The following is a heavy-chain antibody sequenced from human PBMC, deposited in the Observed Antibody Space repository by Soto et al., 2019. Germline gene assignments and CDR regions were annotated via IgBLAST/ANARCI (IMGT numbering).Heavy chain of an antibody. J-gene: IGHJ6*02. CDR3: AKDLRVASRKGPMDV. CDR1: GFTFSSYA. CDR2: ISGSGGST. V-gene: IGHV3-23*01. D-gene: IGHD6-13*01. Sequence: EVQLLESGGGLVQPGGSLRLSCAASGFTFSSYAMSWVRQAPGKGLEWVSAISGSGGSTYYADYVKGRFTISRDNSKNTLYLKMNSLSAEETAVYYCAKDLRVASRKGPMDVWGQGTTVTVSS.